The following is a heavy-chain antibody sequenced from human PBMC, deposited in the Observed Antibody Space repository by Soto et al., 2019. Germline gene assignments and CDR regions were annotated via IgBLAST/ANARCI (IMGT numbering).Heavy chain of an antibody. V-gene: IGHV4-39*01. CDR2: MYSSGST. CDR1: GGSISSSFY. J-gene: IGHJ5*02. CDR3: AGLQSMRLSGLDP. Sequence: SETLSLTCTVSGGSISSSFYWDWIRQPPGKGLEWIGNMYSSGSTYYNPSLKSRVTISVDTSKNQFSLKLTSVTAADTAVYYCAGLQSMRLSGLDPWGQGTLVTVSS. D-gene: IGHD3-16*02.